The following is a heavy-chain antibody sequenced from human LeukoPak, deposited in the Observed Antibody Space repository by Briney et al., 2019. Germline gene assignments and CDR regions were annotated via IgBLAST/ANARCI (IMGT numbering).Heavy chain of an antibody. Sequence: GGSLRLSCAASGFTFSSYSTNWVRQAPGKGLEWVSSISSSSSYIYYADSVKGRFTISRDNAKNSLYLQMNSLRAEDTAVYYCARSFGDPDAFDIWGQGTMVTVSS. D-gene: IGHD4-17*01. J-gene: IGHJ3*02. CDR1: GFTFSSYS. CDR2: ISSSSSYI. CDR3: ARSFGDPDAFDI. V-gene: IGHV3-21*01.